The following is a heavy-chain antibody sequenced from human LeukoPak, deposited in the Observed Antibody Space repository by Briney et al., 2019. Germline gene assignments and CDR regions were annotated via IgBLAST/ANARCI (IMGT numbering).Heavy chain of an antibody. Sequence: SETLSLTCTVSGSSIGSGSYWAWIRQLPGKRLEWIGNIYHSGTAYYNPSLKSRVTISVDKSKNRFSLQLTSVTAADTAVYFCARDYADHGTSIDYWGQGTLVTVSS. D-gene: IGHD1-1*01. V-gene: IGHV4-38-2*02. CDR3: ARDYADHGTSIDY. J-gene: IGHJ4*02. CDR2: IYHSGTA. CDR1: GSSIGSGSY.